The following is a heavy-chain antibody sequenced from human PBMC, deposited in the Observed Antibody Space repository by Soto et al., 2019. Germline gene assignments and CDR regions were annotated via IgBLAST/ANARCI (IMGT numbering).Heavy chain of an antibody. D-gene: IGHD6-13*01. V-gene: IGHV4-31*02. Sequence: SEPRSLTCTVSGGSISSGGYYWSWIRQHPGTGLEWIAYSYYSGSTYYNPSLKSRVTISVDTSKNQFSLKLGSVTAADTAVYYCARGVRGYSSSWYVYWGQGILVTVSS. J-gene: IGHJ4*02. CDR1: GGSISSGGYY. CDR2: SYYSGST. CDR3: ARGVRGYSSSWYVY.